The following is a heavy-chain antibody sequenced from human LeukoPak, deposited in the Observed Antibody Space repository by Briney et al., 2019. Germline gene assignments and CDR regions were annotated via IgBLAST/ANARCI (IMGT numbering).Heavy chain of an antibody. V-gene: IGHV3-21*01. D-gene: IGHD4-17*01. CDR1: GFTFSSYG. J-gene: IGHJ4*02. Sequence: GGSLRLSCAASGFTFSSYGMHWVRQAPGKGLEWVSSISSSSSYIYYADSVKGRFTISRDNAKNSLYLQMNSLRAEDTAVYYCARDNGFDYGVWTFDYWGQGTLVTVSS. CDR2: ISSSSSYI. CDR3: ARDNGFDYGVWTFDY.